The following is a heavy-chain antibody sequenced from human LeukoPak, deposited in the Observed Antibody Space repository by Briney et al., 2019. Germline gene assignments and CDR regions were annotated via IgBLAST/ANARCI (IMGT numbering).Heavy chain of an antibody. Sequence: GESLQISCKGSGYSFTSYCIGWVRQMPGKGLEWMGIIYPGDSDTRYSPSFQGQVTISADESITTPYLHCRSLKASATAISYCARSRQEYYYYYTDVCGKGTTVTVSS. V-gene: IGHV5-51*01. CDR1: GYSFTSYC. CDR2: IYPGDSDT. J-gene: IGHJ6*03. CDR3: ARSRQEYYYYYTDV.